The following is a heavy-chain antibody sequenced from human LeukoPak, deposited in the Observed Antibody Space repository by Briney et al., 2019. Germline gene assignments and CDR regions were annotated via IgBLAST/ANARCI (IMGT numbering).Heavy chain of an antibody. CDR1: GYTFTNYY. CDR3: ARGNPTNYGDYLYYFDY. Sequence: ASVKVSCMSSGYTFTNYYMHWVRQAPGQELAWMGIINPSGGTTSYAQKFQGRVTMTSDTSTSTINMELSSLRSEDTAVYYCARGNPTNYGDYLYYFDYWGQGTLVTVSS. V-gene: IGHV1-46*01. CDR2: INPSGGTT. D-gene: IGHD4-17*01. J-gene: IGHJ4*02.